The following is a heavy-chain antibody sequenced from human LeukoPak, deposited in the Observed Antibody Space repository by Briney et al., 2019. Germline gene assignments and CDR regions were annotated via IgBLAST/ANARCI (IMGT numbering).Heavy chain of an antibody. D-gene: IGHD2-15*01. V-gene: IGHV3-23*01. CDR3: AKDNWFGIYCSGAGCYYFDS. CDR2: ISASGGST. CDR1: GFAFSSYA. J-gene: IGHJ4*02. Sequence: TGGSLRLSCAASGFAFSSYAMSWVRQAPGKGLEWVSAISASGGSTYYADSVKGRFTISRDNSKNTLYLQMNSLRAEDTAVYYCAKDNWFGIYCSGAGCYYFDSWGQGTLVTVSS.